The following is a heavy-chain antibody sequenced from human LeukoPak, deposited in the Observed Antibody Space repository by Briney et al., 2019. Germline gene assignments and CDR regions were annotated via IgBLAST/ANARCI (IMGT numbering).Heavy chain of an antibody. Sequence: SETLSLTCAVYGGSFSGYYWSWIRQSPGKGLEWIGEINHSGSTNYNPSLKSRVTISVDTSKNQFSLKLSSVTAADTAVYYCARGYDYVWGSYLPPFGYWGQGTLVTVSS. D-gene: IGHD3-16*02. CDR3: ARGYDYVWGSYLPPFGY. CDR2: INHSGST. J-gene: IGHJ4*02. V-gene: IGHV4-34*01. CDR1: GGSFSGYY.